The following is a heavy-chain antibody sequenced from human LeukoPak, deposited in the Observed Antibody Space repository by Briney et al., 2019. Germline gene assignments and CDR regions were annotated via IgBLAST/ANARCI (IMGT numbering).Heavy chain of an antibody. CDR3: APLDFDYSGYDSLKY. J-gene: IGHJ4*02. CDR2: INSDGSST. D-gene: IGHD5-12*01. V-gene: IGHV3-74*01. Sequence: GGSLRLSCAASGFTFSSYWMHWVRQAPGKGLVWVSRINSDGSSTSYADSVKGRFTISRDNAKNTLYLQMNSLRAEDTAVYYCAPLDFDYSGYDSLKYWGQGTLVTVSS. CDR1: GFTFSSYW.